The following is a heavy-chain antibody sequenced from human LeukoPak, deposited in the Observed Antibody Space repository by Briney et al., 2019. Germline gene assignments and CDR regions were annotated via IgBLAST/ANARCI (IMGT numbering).Heavy chain of an antibody. CDR3: ARDRDWYSFDS. CDR2: IKQDGSEK. Sequence: PGGSLRLSCTASGFTFSSYWMDWVRQAPGKGLEWVANIKQDGSEKYYGDSVKGRYTISRDNAKNSLYLQMNSLRAEDTAVYYCARDRDWYSFDSWGQGTLVTVSS. J-gene: IGHJ4*02. D-gene: IGHD6-19*01. V-gene: IGHV3-7*03. CDR1: GFTFSSYW.